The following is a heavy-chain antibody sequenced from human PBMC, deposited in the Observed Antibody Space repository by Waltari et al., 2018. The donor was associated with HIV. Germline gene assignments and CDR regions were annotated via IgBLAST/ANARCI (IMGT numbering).Heavy chain of an antibody. CDR3: ARGNWRTGNCLVLAFAFDS. CDR1: GDSMRNHY. Sequence: HVQLQESGPGLVKPSETLSLTCPVSGGDSMRNHYWSWIRQPPGGGWEWIGYYYYSGSASFNSEITYYDPSLQSRVTISHNKSNRQFSLRLASVTAADTGVYYGARGNWRTGNCLVLAFAFDSWGQG. D-gene: IGHD1-1*01. V-gene: IGHV4-59*11. CDR2: YYYSGSASFNSEIT. J-gene: IGHJ3*01.